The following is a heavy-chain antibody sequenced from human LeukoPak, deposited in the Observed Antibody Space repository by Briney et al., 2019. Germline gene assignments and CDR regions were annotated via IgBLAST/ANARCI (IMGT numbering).Heavy chain of an antibody. CDR1: GFTLSSYS. Sequence: GGSLRLSCAASGFTLSSYSMNWVRQAPGKGLEWVSSISTSSSYIYYADSVRGRFTISRDNAKNSLYLQMDNLRAEDTAVYYCARAHEVGDYWGQGTLVTVSS. V-gene: IGHV3-21*01. CDR3: ARAHEVGDY. J-gene: IGHJ4*02. CDR2: ISTSSSYI. D-gene: IGHD1-26*01.